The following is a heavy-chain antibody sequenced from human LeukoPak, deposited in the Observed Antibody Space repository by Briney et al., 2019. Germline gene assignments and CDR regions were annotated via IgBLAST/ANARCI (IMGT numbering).Heavy chain of an antibody. D-gene: IGHD3-16*02. J-gene: IGHJ4*02. CDR1: GGSFSGYY. Sequence: SETLSLTCAVYGGSFSGYYWSWIRQPPGKGLEWIGEINHSGSTNYNPSLKSRVTISVDTSKNQFSLKLSSVTAADTAVYYCARPSVIPRDYDYVWGSYRQPFDYWGQGTLVTVSS. CDR3: ARPSVIPRDYDYVWGSYRQPFDY. CDR2: INHSGST. V-gene: IGHV4-34*01.